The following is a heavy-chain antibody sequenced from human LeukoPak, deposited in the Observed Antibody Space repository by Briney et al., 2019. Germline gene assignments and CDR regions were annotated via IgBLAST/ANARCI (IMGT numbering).Heavy chain of an antibody. V-gene: IGHV3-23*01. CDR2: IIVSGGGT. D-gene: IGHD3-3*01. CDR3: AKDSSIHLNYDFWSGYSRFDY. J-gene: IGHJ4*02. Sequence: GGSLSLSCAASDFTFRSLALSGFGKAPGKGLEGFPAIIVSGGGTYYADSVKGRFTISRDNSKNTLYLQMNSLRAEDTAVYYCAKDSSIHLNYDFWSGYSRFDYWGQGTLVTVSS. CDR1: DFTFRSLA.